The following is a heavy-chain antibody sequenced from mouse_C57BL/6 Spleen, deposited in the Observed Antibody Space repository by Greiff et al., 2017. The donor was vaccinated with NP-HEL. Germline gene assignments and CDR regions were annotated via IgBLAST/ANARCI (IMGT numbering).Heavy chain of an antibody. D-gene: IGHD3-3*01. V-gene: IGHV1-64*01. CDR3: ARNPPRDNGGRPAWFAY. Sequence: VQLQQPGAELVKPGASVKLSCKASGYTFTSYWMPWVQQRPGQGLEWIGMIHPNSGSTNYNEKFKSQATLTVDKSSSTAYMQLSSLTSEDTALYDCARNPPRDNGGRPAWFAYWGKGTLVTVSA. CDR1: GYTFTSYW. CDR2: IHPNSGST. J-gene: IGHJ3*01.